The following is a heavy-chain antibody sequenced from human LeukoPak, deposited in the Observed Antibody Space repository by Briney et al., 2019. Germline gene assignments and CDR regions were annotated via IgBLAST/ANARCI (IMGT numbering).Heavy chain of an antibody. CDR1: GGSISSYY. J-gene: IGHJ3*02. CDR3: ARTDLAVAGTSYAFDI. D-gene: IGHD6-19*01. V-gene: IGHV4-4*07. Sequence: PSETLSLTCTVSGGSISSYYWSWIRQPAGKGLEWIGRIYTSGSTNYNPSLKSRDTMSVDTSKNQFSLKLSSVTAADTAVYYCARTDLAVAGTSYAFDIWGQGTMVTVSS. CDR2: IYTSGST.